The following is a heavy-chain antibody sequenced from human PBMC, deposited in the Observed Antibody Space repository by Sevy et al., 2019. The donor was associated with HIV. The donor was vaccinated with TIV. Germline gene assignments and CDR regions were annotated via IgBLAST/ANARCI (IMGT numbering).Heavy chain of an antibody. D-gene: IGHD3-3*01. Sequence: GGSLRLSCAASGFTFSDYYMSWIRQAPGKGLEWVSYISSSGSTIYYADSVKGRFTNSRDNAKNSLYLQMNSLRAEDTAVYYCARDWGDFWSGYYTPYYYYGMDVWGQGTTVTVSS. CDR1: GFTFSDYY. CDR2: ISSSGSTI. J-gene: IGHJ6*02. V-gene: IGHV3-11*01. CDR3: ARDWGDFWSGYYTPYYYYGMDV.